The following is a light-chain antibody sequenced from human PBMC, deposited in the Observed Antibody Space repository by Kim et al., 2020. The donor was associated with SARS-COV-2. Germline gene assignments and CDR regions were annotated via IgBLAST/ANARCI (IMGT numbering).Light chain of an antibody. CDR3: AAWDDSLDGWV. CDR2: SNN. CDR1: NSNIGIKT. V-gene: IGLV1-44*01. Sequence: GQRVNIACSGGNSNIGIKTVNWYQQLPGTAPKFLMYSNNQRPSGVPGRFSGSKSGTSASLDISGLQSEDEADYYCAAWDDSLDGWVFGGGTKLTVL. J-gene: IGLJ3*02.